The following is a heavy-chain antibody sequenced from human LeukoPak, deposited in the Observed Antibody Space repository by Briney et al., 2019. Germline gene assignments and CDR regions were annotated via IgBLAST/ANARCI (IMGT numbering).Heavy chain of an antibody. CDR3: ATKGSSSDYYGIDV. D-gene: IGHD6-6*01. CDR1: GYTFTSYG. V-gene: IGHV1-18*01. CDR2: ISPNNGKT. Sequence: GASVRVSRKTSGYTFTSYGITWVRQAPGQGLEWMAYISPNNGKTNYARNLQGRVTMTTDASTSTAYLELRSLISDDTAVYYCATKGSSSDYYGIDVWGQGTSVTVSS. J-gene: IGHJ6*02.